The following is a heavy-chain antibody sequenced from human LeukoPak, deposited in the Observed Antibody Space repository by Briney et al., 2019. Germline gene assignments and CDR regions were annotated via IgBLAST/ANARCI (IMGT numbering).Heavy chain of an antibody. D-gene: IGHD3-22*01. CDR1: GGSISSYY. Sequence: SETLSLTCTVSGGSISSYYWSWIRQPPGKGLEWIGYIYYGGSSDYNPSLKSRVTISKDTSKTQFCLRLSSVTAADTAVYYCARARLDSSSRFDYWSQGTLVTVS. J-gene: IGHJ4*02. V-gene: IGHV4-59*01. CDR3: ARARLDSSSRFDY. CDR2: IYYGGSS.